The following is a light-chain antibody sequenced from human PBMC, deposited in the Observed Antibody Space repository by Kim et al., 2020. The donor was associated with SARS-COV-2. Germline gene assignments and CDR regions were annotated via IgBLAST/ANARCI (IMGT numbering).Light chain of an antibody. J-gene: IGKJ1*01. CDR1: PNILYSSNNKNS. CDR2: WAS. Sequence: DIVMTPAPESPAVFLGERATINCKFRPNILYSSNNKNSLAWFQQKTGQPPKVPIYWASNRASGVPYRFSGSGSGTDFTLTISGLQAEDVAVYYCQKYYNNPRTFGQRAKVDIK. V-gene: IGKV4-1*01. CDR3: QKYYNNPRT.